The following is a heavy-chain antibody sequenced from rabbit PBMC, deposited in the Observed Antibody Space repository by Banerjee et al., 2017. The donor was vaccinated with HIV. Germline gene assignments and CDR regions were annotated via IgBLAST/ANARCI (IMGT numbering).Heavy chain of an antibody. J-gene: IGHJ4*01. V-gene: IGHV1S45*01. CDR2: IDAGSSGST. CDR1: GFTLSSYW. CDR3: ARLYVGSAVYGYGHFNL. Sequence: QEQLEESGGDLVKPGASLTLTCTASGFTLSSYWMCWVRQAPGKGLEWIACIDAGSSGSTYYASWAKGRFTISKTSSTTVTLQMTSLTAADTATYFCARLYVGSAVYGYGHFNLWGQGTLVTVS. D-gene: IGHD6-1*01.